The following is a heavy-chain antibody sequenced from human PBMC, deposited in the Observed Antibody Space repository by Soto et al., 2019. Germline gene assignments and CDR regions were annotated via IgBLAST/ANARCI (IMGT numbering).Heavy chain of an antibody. Sequence: EVQLVESGGGLVHPGGSLKLSCAASGFPSNASAMHWVRQASGKGLEWVGRIRSKPNNYATAYAASLKGRFTISRDASKTTAYLQMNSLKTEDTAVYYCAGDFYYNMDVWGQGTTVTVSS. J-gene: IGHJ6*02. V-gene: IGHV3-73*02. CDR1: GFPSNASA. CDR2: IRSKPNNYAT. CDR3: AGDFYYNMDV.